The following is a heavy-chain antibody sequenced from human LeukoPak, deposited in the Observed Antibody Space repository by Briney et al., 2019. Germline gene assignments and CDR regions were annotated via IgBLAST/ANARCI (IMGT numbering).Heavy chain of an antibody. CDR3: VTDGGVSGYDLLDY. D-gene: IGHD5-12*01. J-gene: IGHJ4*02. V-gene: IGHV3-7*01. Sequence: GGSLRLSCAASGFTFSHYCMTWVRQAPGKGLEWVAQINQDGSEEYYMDSVKARFTISRDNAKNSVFLQMNSLRAEDTAVYYCVTDGGVSGYDLLDYWGQGTLVTVSS. CDR2: INQDGSEE. CDR1: GFTFSHYC.